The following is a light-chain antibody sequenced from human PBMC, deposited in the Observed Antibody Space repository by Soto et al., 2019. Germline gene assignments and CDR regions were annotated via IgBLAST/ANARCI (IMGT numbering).Light chain of an antibody. J-gene: IGKJ1*01. Sequence: DIQMTQSPSSLSASVGDRVTITCRASQGISNYLAWYQQKPGKVPKLLIYAASTLQSGVPSRFSGSGSGTDFTLTISSLQPEDGATYYCQKYNNAPWTFGQGNKVEIK. CDR2: AAS. CDR3: QKYNNAPWT. CDR1: QGISNY. V-gene: IGKV1-27*01.